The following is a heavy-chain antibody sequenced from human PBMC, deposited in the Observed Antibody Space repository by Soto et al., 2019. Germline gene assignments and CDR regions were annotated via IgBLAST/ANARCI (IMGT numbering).Heavy chain of an antibody. V-gene: IGHV3-21*01. Sequence: GPLRLSCAASGFDFYYYNMNWVRQAPGRGLEWVSSISGTGIDIHFADSVKGRFVISRDNAKTSLYLQMNSLRPEDTAVYYCARERVVNYTDYYFDYWGHGTLVTVSS. CDR3: ARERVVNYTDYYFDY. CDR1: GFDFYYYN. CDR2: ISGTGIDI. D-gene: IGHD3-16*02. J-gene: IGHJ4*01.